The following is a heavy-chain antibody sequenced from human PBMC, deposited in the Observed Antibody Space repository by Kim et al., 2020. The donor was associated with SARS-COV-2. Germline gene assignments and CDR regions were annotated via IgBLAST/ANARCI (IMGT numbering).Heavy chain of an antibody. Sequence: ASVKVSCKASGYTFTSYGISWVRQAPGQGLEWMGWISAYNGNTNYAQKLQGRVTMTTDTSTSTAYMELRSLRSDDTAVYYCARTLRGEYSSSSSWFDPWGQGTLVTVSS. D-gene: IGHD6-13*01. J-gene: IGHJ5*02. CDR3: ARTLRGEYSSSSSWFDP. CDR2: ISAYNGNT. CDR1: GYTFTSYG. V-gene: IGHV1-18*01.